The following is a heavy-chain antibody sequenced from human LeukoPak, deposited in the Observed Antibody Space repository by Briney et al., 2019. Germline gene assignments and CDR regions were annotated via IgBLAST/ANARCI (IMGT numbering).Heavy chain of an antibody. V-gene: IGHV4-39*01. Sequence: SETLSLTCTVSGGSISSSSYYWGWIRQPPGTGLEWIGSIYYSGSTYYNPSLKSRVTISVDTSKNQFSLKLSSVTAADTAVYYCARHGIVTAENLIDYWGQGTLVTVSS. CDR3: ARHGIVTAENLIDY. D-gene: IGHD2-21*02. J-gene: IGHJ4*02. CDR2: IYYSGST. CDR1: GGSISSSSYY.